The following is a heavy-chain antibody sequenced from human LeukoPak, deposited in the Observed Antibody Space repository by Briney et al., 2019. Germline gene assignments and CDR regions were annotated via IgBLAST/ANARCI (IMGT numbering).Heavy chain of an antibody. CDR1: RYTPSASS. Sequence: ASVKVSCKLSRYTPSASSIYCGPDAPGKGLERMGGFDPEDGVTIYAQKFQGRVSMTEDTSTDTAYMKLSSLRSEDTAVYYCATDLGDSSGYWIYWGQGTLVTVSS. CDR3: ATDLGDSSGYWIY. D-gene: IGHD3-22*01. CDR2: FDPEDGVT. J-gene: IGHJ4*02. V-gene: IGHV1-24*01.